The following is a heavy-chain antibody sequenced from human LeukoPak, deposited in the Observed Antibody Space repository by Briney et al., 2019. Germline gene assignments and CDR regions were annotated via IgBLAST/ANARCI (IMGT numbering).Heavy chain of an antibody. D-gene: IGHD3-22*01. CDR1: GGSISTFY. J-gene: IGHJ4*02. V-gene: IGHV4-59*01. CDR3: ARDLRDSSGYYYEGYFDY. CDR2: IYYSGST. Sequence: SETLSLTCTVSGGSISTFYWSWIRQPPGKGLEWIGYIYYSGSTNYNPSLKSRVTISVDTSKNQFSLKLSSVTAADTAVYYCARDLRDSSGYYYEGYFDYWGQGTLVTVSS.